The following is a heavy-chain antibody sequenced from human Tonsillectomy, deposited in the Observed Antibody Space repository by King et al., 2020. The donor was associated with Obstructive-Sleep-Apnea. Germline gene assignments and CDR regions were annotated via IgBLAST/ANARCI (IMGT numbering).Heavy chain of an antibody. CDR2: IYPGESVT. D-gene: IGHD5-12*01. CDR3: ARVNMATGHYFDS. Sequence: QLVQSGAEVKKPGQSLKISCKGSGYSFTRYWIAWVRQMPGKGLEWMGIIYPGESVTRYSPSFQGQVTFSADTSISTAFLQWSSLKASETAVYYCARVNMATGHYFDSWGQGTLVTVSS. V-gene: IGHV5-51*01. CDR1: GYSFTRYW. J-gene: IGHJ4*02.